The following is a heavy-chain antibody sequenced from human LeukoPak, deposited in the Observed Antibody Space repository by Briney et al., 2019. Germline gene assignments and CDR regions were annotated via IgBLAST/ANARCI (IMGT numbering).Heavy chain of an antibody. Sequence: PSETLSLTCAVYGGSFSGYYWSWIRQPPGKGLEWIGEINHSGSTNYNPSLKSRVTISVDTSKNQFSLKLSSVTAADTAVYYCARVPHNVVVTAIASQAFDIWGQGTMVTVSS. CDR1: GGSFSGYY. CDR2: INHSGST. V-gene: IGHV4-34*01. D-gene: IGHD2-21*02. J-gene: IGHJ3*02. CDR3: ARVPHNVVVTAIASQAFDI.